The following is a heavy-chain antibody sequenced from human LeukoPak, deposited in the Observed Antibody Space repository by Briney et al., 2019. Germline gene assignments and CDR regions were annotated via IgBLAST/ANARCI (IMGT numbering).Heavy chain of an antibody. CDR2: ISSNSSYI. Sequence: GGSLRLSCAASGFTFSSYSMHWVRQAPGKGLEWVSSISSNSSYIYYADSVKGRFTISRDNAKNSLYLQMNSLRTEDTAVYYCAREALSGSYYRVGYYYGMDVWGQGTTVTASS. V-gene: IGHV3-21*01. J-gene: IGHJ6*02. CDR1: GFTFSSYS. D-gene: IGHD3-10*01. CDR3: AREALSGSYYRVGYYYGMDV.